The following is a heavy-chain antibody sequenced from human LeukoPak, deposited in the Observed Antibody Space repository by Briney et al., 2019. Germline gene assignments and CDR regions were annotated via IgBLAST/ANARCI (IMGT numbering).Heavy chain of an antibody. CDR1: GYTFTGYY. D-gene: IGHD6-19*01. J-gene: IGHJ4*02. V-gene: IGHV1-18*04. CDR3: ARVWGSGWPERWGNDY. Sequence: ASVKVSCKASGYTFTGYYMHWVRQAPGQGLEWMGWISAYNGNTNYAQKLQGRVTMTTDTSTSTAYMELRSLRSDDTAVYYCARVWGSGWPERWGNDYWGQGTLVTVSS. CDR2: ISAYNGNT.